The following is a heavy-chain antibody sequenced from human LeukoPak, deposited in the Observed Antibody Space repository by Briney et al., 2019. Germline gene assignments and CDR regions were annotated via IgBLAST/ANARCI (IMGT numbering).Heavy chain of an antibody. CDR2: IHYSGST. CDR3: TRGSIAYYYMDV. Sequence: PSETLSLTCTVSSGSISTYYWSWIRQPPGKGLEWIGYIHYSGSTNYNPSLKSRVTISVDTSKNQFSLKLSSVTAADTAVYYCTRGSIAYYYMDVWGKGTTVTISS. D-gene: IGHD3-22*01. J-gene: IGHJ6*03. CDR1: SGSISTYY. V-gene: IGHV4-59*01.